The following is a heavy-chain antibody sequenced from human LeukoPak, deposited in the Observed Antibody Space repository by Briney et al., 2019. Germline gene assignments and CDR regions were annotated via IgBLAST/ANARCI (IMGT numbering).Heavy chain of an antibody. CDR2: IKKDGRDT. D-gene: IGHD3-22*01. CDR3: ASRYYDKSDYYPFYFDS. Sequence: PGGSLRLSCAASGFRLSSSWMGWVRQAPGKGLEWVANIKKDGRDTHYIDSLKGRLTISRDNSKNSLYLQMSSLRAEDTAVYYCASRYYDKSDYYPFYFDSWGQGTLVTVSS. CDR1: GFRLSSSW. J-gene: IGHJ4*02. V-gene: IGHV3-7*05.